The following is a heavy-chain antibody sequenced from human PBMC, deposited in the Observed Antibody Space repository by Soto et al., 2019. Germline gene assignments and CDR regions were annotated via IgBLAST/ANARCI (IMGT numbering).Heavy chain of an antibody. Sequence: QVQLVQSGAEVKKPGSSVKVSCKAPGGTFSSYAISWVRQAPGQGLEWMGGIIPMFGTADYAQRFQDRVTITADESTSPAYMELSSLRSEDTAVYYCARHSSSTNYYYYGMDVWGQGTTVTVSS. CDR3: ARHSSSTNYYYYGMDV. V-gene: IGHV1-69*12. CDR2: IIPMFGTA. D-gene: IGHD6-6*01. CDR1: GGTFSSYA. J-gene: IGHJ6*02.